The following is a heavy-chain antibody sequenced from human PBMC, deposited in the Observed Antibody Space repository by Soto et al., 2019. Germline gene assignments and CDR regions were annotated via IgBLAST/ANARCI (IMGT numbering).Heavy chain of an antibody. V-gene: IGHV3-23*01. Sequence: EVQLLESGGGLVQPGGSLRLSCAASGFTFTNYAMNWVRHYPGKGLEWVASVIGTGIGTYHAASVKGRFTISRDNSRNTMYLEMNRLRAEDTAMYHCAKATRGQCIGAHCYAFDFWGQGILVTVS. J-gene: IGHJ4*02. CDR3: AKATRGQCIGAHCYAFDF. CDR2: VIGTGIGT. CDR1: GFTFTNYA. D-gene: IGHD2-15*01.